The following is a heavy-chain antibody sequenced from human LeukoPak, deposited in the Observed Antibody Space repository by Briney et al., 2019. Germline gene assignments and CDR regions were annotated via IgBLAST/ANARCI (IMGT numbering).Heavy chain of an antibody. CDR3: ARGVAAAGTIWLDP. J-gene: IGHJ5*02. CDR2: IYYSGST. V-gene: IGHV4-30-4*08. CDR1: GGSISSGDYY. Sequence: SQTLSLTCTVSGGSISSGDYYWSWIRQPPGKGLEWIGYIYYSGSTYYHPSLRSRVTISVDTSKNQFSLKLSSVTAADTAVYYCARGVAAAGTIWLDPWGQGTLVTVSS. D-gene: IGHD6-13*01.